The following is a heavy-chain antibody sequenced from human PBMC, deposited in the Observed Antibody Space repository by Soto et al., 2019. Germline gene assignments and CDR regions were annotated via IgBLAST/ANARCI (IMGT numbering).Heavy chain of an antibody. CDR3: AITPRAQMIVLEAATRFDY. D-gene: IGHD2-15*01. V-gene: IGHV1-18*04. J-gene: IGHJ4*02. CDR2: ISPYNGDT. CDR1: GYTFTTYG. Sequence: QVQLVQSGAEVKRPGASLKVSCKASGYTFTTYGFNWVRQAPGQGLEWMGWISPYNGDTNYAQNLQGRVTLTTDTSTSTAYMELRTLTSDDTAVYYCAITPRAQMIVLEAATRFDYWGQGTLVTVSS.